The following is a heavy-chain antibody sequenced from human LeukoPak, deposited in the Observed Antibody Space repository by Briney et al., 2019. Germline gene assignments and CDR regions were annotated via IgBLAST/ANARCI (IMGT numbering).Heavy chain of an antibody. D-gene: IGHD3-22*01. Sequence: GGSLRLSCAASGFTFSSYSMNWVRQAPGKGLEWVSAISGSGGSTYYADSVKGRFTISRDNSKNTLYLQMNSLRAEDTAVYYCAKDHWDSSGYYYRDTDFDYWGQGTLVTVSS. V-gene: IGHV3-23*01. CDR2: ISGSGGST. CDR1: GFTFSSYS. CDR3: AKDHWDSSGYYYRDTDFDY. J-gene: IGHJ4*02.